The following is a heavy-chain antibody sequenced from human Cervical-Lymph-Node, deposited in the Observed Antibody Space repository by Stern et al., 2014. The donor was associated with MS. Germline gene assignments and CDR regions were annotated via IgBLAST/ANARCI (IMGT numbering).Heavy chain of an antibody. CDR1: GGSISSYY. CDR2: IYYSGHT. V-gene: IGHV4-59*01. J-gene: IGHJ4*02. D-gene: IGHD6-13*01. Sequence: VQLVESGPGLVKPSETLSLTCTVSGGSISSYYWSWIRQAPGKGLEWIAYIYYSGHTDYHPSLQGRVTVSVDTSKNQVSLRLSSVTAADTAVYYCARGFSSSWYGGRFFNYWGQGTLVTVSS. CDR3: ARGFSSSWYGGRFFNY.